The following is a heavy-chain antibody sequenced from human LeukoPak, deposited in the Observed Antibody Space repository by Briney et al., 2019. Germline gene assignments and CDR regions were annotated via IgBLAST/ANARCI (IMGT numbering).Heavy chain of an antibody. J-gene: IGHJ4*02. CDR2: ISSSGNTI. Sequence: GGSLRLSCAVPGFTFSDYYMSWIRQAPGKGLEWLSYISSSGNTIYYADSVKGRFTISRDNGKNSLYLQMNSLRAEDTAVYYCARSPHYFDNSGYYWGQGTLVTVSS. CDR3: ARSPHYFDNSGYY. V-gene: IGHV3-11*04. D-gene: IGHD3-22*01. CDR1: GFTFSDYY.